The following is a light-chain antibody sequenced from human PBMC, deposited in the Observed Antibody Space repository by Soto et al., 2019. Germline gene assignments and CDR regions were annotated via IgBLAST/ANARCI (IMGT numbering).Light chain of an antibody. CDR2: EVT. CDR1: TSDAGFYNL. CDR3: FSHTGV. Sequence: QSVLIQPASVSGSPGQSITISCTGTTSDAGFYNLISWYQQYPGKAPKVIIFEVTKRPSGVSDRISGSKSGNTASLTISGLQAEDEADYYCFSHTGVFGGGTKVTVL. V-gene: IGLV2-23*02. J-gene: IGLJ2*01.